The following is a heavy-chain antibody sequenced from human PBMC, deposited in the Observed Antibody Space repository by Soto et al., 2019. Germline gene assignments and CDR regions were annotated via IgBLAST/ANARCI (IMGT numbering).Heavy chain of an antibody. CDR2: ISSSSRTI. CDR1: GFTFSSYT. CDR3: ARVPSRALDY. V-gene: IGHV3-48*02. D-gene: IGHD2-2*01. Sequence: PGGSLRLSCAASGFTFSSYTMNWVRQAPGKGLEWISYISSSSRTIYYVDSVKGRFTISRDNAQNSLYLQMTSLRDEDTAVYYCARVPSRALDYWGQGTLVTVSS. J-gene: IGHJ4*02.